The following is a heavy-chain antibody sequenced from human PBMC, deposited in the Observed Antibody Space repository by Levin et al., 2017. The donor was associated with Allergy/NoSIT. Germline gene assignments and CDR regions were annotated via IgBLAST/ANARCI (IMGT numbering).Heavy chain of an antibody. J-gene: IGHJ6*02. D-gene: IGHD3-22*01. CDR1: GFTFSSYA. Sequence: GESLKISCAASGFTFSSYAMSWVRQAPGKGLEWVSAISGSGGSTYYADSVKGRFTISRDNSKNTLYLQMNSLRAEDTAVYYCANYYDSSGYYFHYYGMDVWGQGTTVTVSS. CDR3: ANYYDSSGYYFHYYGMDV. CDR2: ISGSGGST. V-gene: IGHV3-23*01.